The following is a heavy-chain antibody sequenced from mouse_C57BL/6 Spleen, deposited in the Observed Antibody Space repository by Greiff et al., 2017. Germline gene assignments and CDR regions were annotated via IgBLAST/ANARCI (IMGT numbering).Heavy chain of an antibody. J-gene: IGHJ1*03. V-gene: IGHV5-16*01. CDR2: INYDGSST. D-gene: IGHD2-1*01. CDR1: GFTFSDYY. CDR3: ARDYYGNLWYFDV. Sequence: EVMLVESEGGLVQPGSSMKLSCTASGFTFSDYYMAWVRQVPEKGLEWVANINYDGSSTYYLDSLKSRFIISRDNAKNILYLQMSSLKSEDTATYYCARDYYGNLWYFDVWGTGTTVTVSS.